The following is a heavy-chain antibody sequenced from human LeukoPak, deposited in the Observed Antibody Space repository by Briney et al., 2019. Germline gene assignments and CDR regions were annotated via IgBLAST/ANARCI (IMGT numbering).Heavy chain of an antibody. CDR1: GFTFRSYD. V-gene: IGHV3-30*03. CDR2: ISYDGSNE. Sequence: GGSLRLSCAASGFTFRSYDMHWVRQAPGKGLEWVAVISYDGSNEYYADSVKGRFTLSRDNSKNTLYLQMNSLRAGDTAVYYCARSPTDYDSSGYYRYWGQGTLVTVSS. D-gene: IGHD3-22*01. J-gene: IGHJ4*02. CDR3: ARSPTDYDSSGYYRY.